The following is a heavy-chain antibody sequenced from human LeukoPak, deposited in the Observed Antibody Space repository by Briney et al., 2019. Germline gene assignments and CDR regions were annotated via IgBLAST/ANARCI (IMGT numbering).Heavy chain of an antibody. CDR1: GGTFSSYG. CDR3: ARGEYNWNYGNFDY. CDR2: ISAHNGNT. V-gene: IGHV1-18*01. J-gene: IGHJ4*02. Sequence: ASVKVSCKASGGTFSSYGISWVRQAPGQGLEWIGWISAHNGNTNYAQKVQGRVTMTTDISTSTAYMELRSLRSDDTAVYYCARGEYNWNYGNFDYWGQGTLVTVSS. D-gene: IGHD1-7*01.